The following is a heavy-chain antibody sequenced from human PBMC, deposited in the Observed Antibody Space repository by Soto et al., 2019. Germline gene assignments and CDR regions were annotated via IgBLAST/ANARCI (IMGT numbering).Heavy chain of an antibody. Sequence: ASEALSLTCTVSGGSISRSSYYWGWIRQPPGKGLEWIGSIYYSGSTYYNPSLKSRVTISVDTSKNQFSLKLSSVTAADTAVYYCARVADCSGGSCYFSVDYWGQGTLVTVSS. CDR3: ARVADCSGGSCYFSVDY. V-gene: IGHV4-39*01. CDR2: IYYSGST. D-gene: IGHD2-15*01. J-gene: IGHJ4*02. CDR1: GGSISRSSYY.